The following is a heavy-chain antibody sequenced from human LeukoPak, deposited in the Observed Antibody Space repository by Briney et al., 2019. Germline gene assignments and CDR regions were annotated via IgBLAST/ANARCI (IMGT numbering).Heavy chain of an antibody. D-gene: IGHD3-10*01. CDR2: ISSSSSYI. CDR3: AREVMASSGRSYYGMDV. J-gene: IGHJ6*02. V-gene: IGHV3-21*01. CDR1: GFTFGTYT. Sequence: PGGSLRLSCAATGFTFGTYTMTWVRQAPGKGLEWVSTISSSSSYIYYADSVKGRFTISRDNANNALSLQMNSLRAEDTAVFYCAREVMASSGRSYYGMDVWGQGTTVTVSS.